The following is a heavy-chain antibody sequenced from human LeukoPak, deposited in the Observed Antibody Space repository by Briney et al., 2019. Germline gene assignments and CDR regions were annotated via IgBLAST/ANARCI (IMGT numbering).Heavy chain of an antibody. J-gene: IGHJ4*02. V-gene: IGHV4-34*01. CDR2: INHSGST. D-gene: IGHD6-13*01. CDR1: GGSFSGYY. Sequence: PSETLSLTCAVYGGSFSGYYWSWIRQPPGKGLEWIGEINHSGSTNYNPSLKSRVTISVDTSKNQFSLKLSSVTAADTAVYYCARGRRAYSNSWYGFSFVFLDYWGQGTLVTVSS. CDR3: ARGRRAYSNSWYGFSFVFLDY.